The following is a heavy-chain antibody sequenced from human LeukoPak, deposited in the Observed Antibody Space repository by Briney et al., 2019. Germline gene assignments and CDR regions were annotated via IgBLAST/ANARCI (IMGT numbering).Heavy chain of an antibody. CDR3: ATGYCSGGSCFVHRFGVFDY. V-gene: IGHV1-24*01. J-gene: IGHJ4*02. CDR1: GYTLTELS. CDR2: FAPEDGET. Sequence: ASVKVSCKVSGYTLTELSMHWVRQAPGKGLEWMGGFAPEDGETIYAQKFQGRVTMTEDTSTDTAYMELSSLRSEDTAVYYCATGYCSGGSCFVHRFGVFDYWGQGTLVTVSS. D-gene: IGHD2-15*01.